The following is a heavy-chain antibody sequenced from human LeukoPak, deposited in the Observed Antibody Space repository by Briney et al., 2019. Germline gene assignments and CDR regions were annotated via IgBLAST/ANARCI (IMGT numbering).Heavy chain of an antibody. Sequence: GRSLRLSCVASSGHIFDDYGMHWVRQAPGKGLEWVAGISSSSESIGYAASVKGRFTTSRDNAQNSVYLQMNSLRVEDTALYYCAKGNPDWSIGYWGQGTLVTVSA. CDR1: GHIFDDYG. J-gene: IGHJ4*02. CDR2: ISSSSESI. D-gene: IGHD3-9*01. CDR3: AKGNPDWSIGY. V-gene: IGHV3-9*01.